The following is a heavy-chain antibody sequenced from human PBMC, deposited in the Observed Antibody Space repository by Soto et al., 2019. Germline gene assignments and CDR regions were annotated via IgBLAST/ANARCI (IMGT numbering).Heavy chain of an antibody. CDR2: ISSSSSSI. Sequence: EVQLVESGGGLVKPGGSLRLSCAASGFTFSSYSMNWVRQAPGKGLEWVSSISSSSSSIYYADSAKGRFTISRDDAKNSLYLQMNSLRAEDTAVYYCARDYSSGYYWDDYWGQGTLVTVSS. CDR1: GFTFSSYS. J-gene: IGHJ4*02. D-gene: IGHD3-22*01. V-gene: IGHV3-21*02. CDR3: ARDYSSGYYWDDY.